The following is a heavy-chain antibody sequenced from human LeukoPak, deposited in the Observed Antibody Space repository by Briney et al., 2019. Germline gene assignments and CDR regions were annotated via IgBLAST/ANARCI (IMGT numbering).Heavy chain of an antibody. CDR1: GFTFSNYG. CDR2: ISGSGGST. Sequence: GGSLRLSCAASGFTFSNYGMGWVRQAPGKGLEWVSVISGSGGSTYYADSVKGRFTISSDNSKNTLYLQMNSLRAEDPAVYYCTTHPSGYYYDHFDYWGQGTLVTVSS. D-gene: IGHD3-22*01. J-gene: IGHJ4*02. V-gene: IGHV3-23*01. CDR3: TTHPSGYYYDHFDY.